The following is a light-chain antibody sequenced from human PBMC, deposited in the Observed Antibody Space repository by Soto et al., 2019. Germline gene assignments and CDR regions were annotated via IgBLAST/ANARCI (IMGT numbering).Light chain of an antibody. CDR3: QHYGSSPWT. CDR2: GTT. Sequence: EIVLTQSPGTLSLSPGERATLSCRASQSDSSGYLAWYQQKPGQAPRLLTYGTTSRATGIPDRFSGSGSGTDFTLTISRLEPEDFAVYFCQHYGSSPWTFGQGTKVDIK. J-gene: IGKJ1*01. CDR1: QSDSSGY. V-gene: IGKV3-20*01.